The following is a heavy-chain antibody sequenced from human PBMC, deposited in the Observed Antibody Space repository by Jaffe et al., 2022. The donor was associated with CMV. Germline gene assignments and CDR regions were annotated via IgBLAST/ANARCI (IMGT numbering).Heavy chain of an antibody. D-gene: IGHD6-6*01. Sequence: QVQLVQSGAEVKKPGASVKVSCKASGYTFTSYGISWVRQAPGQGLEWMGWISAYNGNTNYAQKLQGRVTMTTDTSTSTAYMELRSLRSDDTAVYYCARAITKAARPYYYYYGMDVWGQGTTVTVSS. J-gene: IGHJ6*02. CDR1: GYTFTSYG. CDR3: ARAITKAARPYYYYYGMDV. V-gene: IGHV1-18*01. CDR2: ISAYNGNT.